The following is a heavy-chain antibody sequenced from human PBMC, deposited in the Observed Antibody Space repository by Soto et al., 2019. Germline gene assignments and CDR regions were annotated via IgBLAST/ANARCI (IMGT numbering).Heavy chain of an antibody. CDR2: ISHDGSNK. Sequence: QVQLVESGGGMVQPGRSLRLSCAASGFSFSSCAMHWVRQAPGKGLEWVAVISHDGSNKYYADSVKGRFTISRDNSINTLYLQMNSLRAEDTAVYYCARVSIAVAGIAYYFDYWGQGTLVTVSS. CDR3: ARVSIAVAGIAYYFDY. V-gene: IGHV3-30-3*01. D-gene: IGHD6-19*01. CDR1: GFSFSSCA. J-gene: IGHJ4*02.